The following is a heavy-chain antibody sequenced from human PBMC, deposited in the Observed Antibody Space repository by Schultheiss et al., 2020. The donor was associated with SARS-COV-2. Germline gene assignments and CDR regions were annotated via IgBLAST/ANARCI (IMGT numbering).Heavy chain of an antibody. CDR2: IYTSGST. Sequence: SQTLSLTCAVYGGSFSGYYWSWIRQPPGKGLEWIGRIYTSGSTNYNPSLKSRVTISVDTSKNQFSLKLTSVTAADTAVYYCARGWELRTNFDYWGQGTLVTVSS. J-gene: IGHJ4*02. CDR3: ARGWELRTNFDY. CDR1: GGSFSGYY. V-gene: IGHV4-34*01. D-gene: IGHD1-26*01.